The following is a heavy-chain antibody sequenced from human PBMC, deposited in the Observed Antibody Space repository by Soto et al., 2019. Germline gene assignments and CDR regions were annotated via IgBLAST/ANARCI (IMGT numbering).Heavy chain of an antibody. CDR3: ARVNPFCSSTSCYIEWDYYYYYMDV. CDR1: GFTFSDYY. D-gene: IGHD2-2*02. J-gene: IGHJ6*03. CDR2: ISSSGSTI. Sequence: GGSLRLSCAASGFTFSDYYMSWIRQAPGKGLEWVSYISSSGSTIYYADSVKGRFTISRDNAKNSLYLQMNSLRAEDTAVYYCARVNPFCSSTSCYIEWDYYYYYMDVWGKGTTVTVSS. V-gene: IGHV3-11*01.